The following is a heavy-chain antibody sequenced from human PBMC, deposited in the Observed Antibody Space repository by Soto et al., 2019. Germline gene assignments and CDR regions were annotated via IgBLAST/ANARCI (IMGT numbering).Heavy chain of an antibody. CDR3: ARDQFRSTWYGPDYHGLDV. D-gene: IGHD2-2*01. CDR2: IWYDGSYK. J-gene: IGHJ6*02. V-gene: IGHV3-33*01. Sequence: QVQLVESGGGVVQPGRSLRLSCAASGFTFSSYGMHWVRQAPGKGLEWVAVIWYDGSYKYYVDSVKGRFTISRDNSKNTLYLQMSSLRTEDTAVYYCARDQFRSTWYGPDYHGLDVWGQGTTVTVSS. CDR1: GFTFSSYG.